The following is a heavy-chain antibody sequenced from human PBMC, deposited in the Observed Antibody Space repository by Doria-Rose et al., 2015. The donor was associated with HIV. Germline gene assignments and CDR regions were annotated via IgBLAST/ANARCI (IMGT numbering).Heavy chain of an antibody. CDR3: ARARITGTDY. D-gene: IGHD1-20*01. CDR2: IYYSGST. CDR1: GGSISSAAYY. J-gene: IGHJ4*02. Sequence: QVQLVESGPGLVKPSQTLSLTCTVSGGSISSAAYYWSWIRQPPGKGPEWIGYIYYSGSTYYNPSLKSRVTISVDTSKNQFSLKLSSVTAADTAVHYCARARITGTDYWGQGTLVTVSS. V-gene: IGHV4-31*03.